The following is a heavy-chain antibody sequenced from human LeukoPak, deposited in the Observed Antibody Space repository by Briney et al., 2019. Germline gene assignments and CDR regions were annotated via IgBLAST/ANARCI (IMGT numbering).Heavy chain of an antibody. D-gene: IGHD5-12*01. CDR1: GFTFSSYG. V-gene: IGHV3-30*18. Sequence: PGGSLRLSCAAFGFTFSSYGMHWVRQAPGKGLEWVAAISYDGRNKEYVDSVKGRFTISRDNSKNTLYLQMDSLRAEDTAVYYCAKDRGYSHGFEYWGQGTLVTVSS. J-gene: IGHJ4*02. CDR3: AKDRGYSHGFEY. CDR2: ISYDGRNK.